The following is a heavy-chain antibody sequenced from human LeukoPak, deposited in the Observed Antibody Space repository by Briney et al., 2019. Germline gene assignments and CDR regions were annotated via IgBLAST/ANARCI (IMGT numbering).Heavy chain of an antibody. CDR1: GYTFTGYY. CDR3: ARGGSSFRLYYFDY. V-gene: IGHV1-2*02. CDR2: INPNSGGT. J-gene: IGHJ4*02. Sequence: ASVKVSCKASGYTFTGYYMHWVRQAPGRGLEWMGWINPNSGGTNYAQKFQGRVTMTRDTSISTAYMELSRLRSDDTAVNYCARGGSSFRLYYFDYWGQGTLVTVSS. D-gene: IGHD6-6*01.